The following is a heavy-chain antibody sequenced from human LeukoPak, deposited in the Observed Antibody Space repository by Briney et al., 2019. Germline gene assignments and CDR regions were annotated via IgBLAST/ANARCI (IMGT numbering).Heavy chain of an antibody. D-gene: IGHD4-17*01. J-gene: IGHJ4*02. V-gene: IGHV4-59*01. CDR1: GFSITTYS. CDR3: ARRGHGDYADY. CDR2: IYYSGST. Sequence: SETLCVTCTVSGFSITTYSWSWIRQPPGKGLERIGYIYYSGSTNYNPSLKSRVTIVVDTSNQFSLKLTSVTAADTAVYYCARRGHGDYADYWGQGSLVTVSS.